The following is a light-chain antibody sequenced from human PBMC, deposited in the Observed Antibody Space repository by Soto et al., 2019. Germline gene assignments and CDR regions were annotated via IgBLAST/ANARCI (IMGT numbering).Light chain of an antibody. J-gene: IGKJ5*01. CDR3: QQRHMWPIT. CDR1: QSFRGL. Sequence: VLTHSPVTLSLSPGERATLSCRASQSFRGLLAWYQQKPGQAPRLLIYDAYNRATGIPPRFSGSGSGTDFTLTISSLEPEDSAVYYCQQRHMWPITFAQGTRLEIK. V-gene: IGKV3-11*01. CDR2: DAY.